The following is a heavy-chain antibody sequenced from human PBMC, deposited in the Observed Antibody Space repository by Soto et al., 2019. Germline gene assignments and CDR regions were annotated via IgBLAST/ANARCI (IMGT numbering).Heavy chain of an antibody. J-gene: IGHJ4*02. Sequence: ASVKVSCKASGYTFTGYYMHWVRQAPGQGLEWMGWINPNSGGTNYAQKFQGWVTMTRDTSISTAYMELSRLRSDDTAVYYCAREVDYGDYQLDYWGQGTLVTVSS. CDR2: INPNSGGT. CDR1: GYTFTGYY. V-gene: IGHV1-2*04. CDR3: AREVDYGDYQLDY. D-gene: IGHD4-17*01.